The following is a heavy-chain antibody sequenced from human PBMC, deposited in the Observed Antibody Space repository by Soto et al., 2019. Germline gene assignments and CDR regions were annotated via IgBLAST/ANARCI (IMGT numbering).Heavy chain of an antibody. CDR3: ESGPSYNGSGPTQIDY. V-gene: IGHV3-21*01. CDR1: GFTFSSYS. D-gene: IGHD3-10*01. J-gene: IGHJ4*02. CDR2: ISRSSSYI. Sequence: EVQLVESGGGLVKPGGSLRLSCADSGFTFSSYSMNWVRQAPGKGLEWVSSISRSSSYIYYADSVKGRFTISRDNPKXXLYLQMDSLRAEDTAVYYCESGPSYNGSGPTQIDYWGQGTLVTVSS.